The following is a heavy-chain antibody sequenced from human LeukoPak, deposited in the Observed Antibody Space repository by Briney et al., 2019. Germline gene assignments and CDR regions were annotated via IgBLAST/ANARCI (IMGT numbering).Heavy chain of an antibody. CDR1: GFTFTTYY. V-gene: IGHV1-2*02. D-gene: IGHD5-18*01. CDR2: INPNSGVT. CDR3: ARDGGSDTVWFDP. Sequence: ASVKVSCKASGFTFTTYYMHWVRQAPGQGLEWMGWINPNSGVTNYEQRFEGRVTMTRDTSISTAYMELRRLRSDDTAVYYCARDGGSDTVWFDPWGQGTLVIVSS. J-gene: IGHJ5*02.